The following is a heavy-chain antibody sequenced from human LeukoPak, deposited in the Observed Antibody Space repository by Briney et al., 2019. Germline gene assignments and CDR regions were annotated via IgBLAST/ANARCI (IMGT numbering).Heavy chain of an antibody. Sequence: SETLSLTCTVSGGSISSYYWSWIRQPPGKGLEWIGYIYNSGSTNYNPSLKSRVTISVDTSKNQFSLKLSSVTAADTAVYYCARDPGPGYSSGWINDAFDIWGQGTMVTVSS. CDR2: IYNSGST. V-gene: IGHV4-59*01. CDR3: ARDPGPGYSSGWINDAFDI. CDR1: GGSISSYY. J-gene: IGHJ3*02. D-gene: IGHD6-19*01.